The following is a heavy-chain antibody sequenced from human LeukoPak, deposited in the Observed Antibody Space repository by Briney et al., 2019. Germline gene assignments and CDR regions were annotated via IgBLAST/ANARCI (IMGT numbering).Heavy chain of an antibody. Sequence: PWASVTVSCKASGYTFTSYGISWVRQAPGQGLEWMGWISAYNGNTNYAQKLQGRVTMTTDTSTSTAYMELRSLRSDDTAVYYCARDYPLKWYSSSWLLPFDYWGQGTLVTVSS. CDR3: ARDYPLKWYSSSWLLPFDY. J-gene: IGHJ4*02. D-gene: IGHD6-13*01. CDR1: GYTFTSYG. V-gene: IGHV1-18*01. CDR2: ISAYNGNT.